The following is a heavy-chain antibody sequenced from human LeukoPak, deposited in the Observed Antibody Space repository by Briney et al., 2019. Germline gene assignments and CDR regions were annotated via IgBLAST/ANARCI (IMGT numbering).Heavy chain of an antibody. D-gene: IGHD6-6*01. Sequence: PGGSLRLSCAASGFTFDDYAMHWVRQAPGKSLEWVSGISWNSGSIGYADSVKGRFTISRDNAKNSLYLQMNSLRAEDTALYYCAKSMVSSSNFDYWGQGTLVTVSS. CDR2: ISWNSGSI. CDR3: AKSMVSSSNFDY. J-gene: IGHJ4*02. CDR1: GFTFDDYA. V-gene: IGHV3-9*01.